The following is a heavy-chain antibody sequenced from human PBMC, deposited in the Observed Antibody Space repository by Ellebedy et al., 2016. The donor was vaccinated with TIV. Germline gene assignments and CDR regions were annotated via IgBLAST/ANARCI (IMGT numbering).Heavy chain of an antibody. J-gene: IGHJ4*02. D-gene: IGHD3-10*01. CDR1: GYTFTNYF. CDR2: INPGGGST. CDR3: ARGYYDWGNSYHFDS. V-gene: IGHV1-46*01. Sequence: ASVKVSCKASGYTFTNYFMHWVRQAPGQGLEWMGIINPGGGSTSYAQKFQDRVTMTRDTSTSTVYMELSSLRSEDTAVYYCARGYYDWGNSYHFDSWGQGALVTVSS.